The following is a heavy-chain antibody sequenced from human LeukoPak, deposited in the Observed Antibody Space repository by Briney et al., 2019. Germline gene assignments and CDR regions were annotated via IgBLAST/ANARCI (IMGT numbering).Heavy chain of an antibody. J-gene: IGHJ4*02. CDR3: ARLWELLF. D-gene: IGHD1-26*01. Sequence: ASVKVSCKASGYTFTGYYMHWVRQAPGQGLEWMGWISAYNGNTNYAQKLQGRVTMTTDTSTSTAYMELRSLRSDDTAVYYCARLWELLFWGQGTLVTVSS. CDR2: ISAYNGNT. V-gene: IGHV1-18*04. CDR1: GYTFTGYY.